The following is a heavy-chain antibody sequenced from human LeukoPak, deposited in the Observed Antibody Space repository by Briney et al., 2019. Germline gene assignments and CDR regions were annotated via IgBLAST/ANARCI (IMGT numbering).Heavy chain of an antibody. CDR2: INHSGRT. Sequence: SETLSLTCAVSGVSLNGYYWGWIRQTPGKGLEWIGEINHSGRTNYSPSLKSRVTISADTSKNQFSLELRSVTAADTAVYYCARAYYSTSWFPHCGQGALVTVSS. J-gene: IGHJ5*02. V-gene: IGHV4-34*01. CDR3: ARAYYSTSWFPH. CDR1: GVSLNGYY. D-gene: IGHD3-10*01.